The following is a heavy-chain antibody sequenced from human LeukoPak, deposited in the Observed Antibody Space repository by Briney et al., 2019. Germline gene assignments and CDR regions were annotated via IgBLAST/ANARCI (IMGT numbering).Heavy chain of an antibody. Sequence: GGSLRLSCAASGFTFSSYAMSWVRQAPGKGLEWVSAISGSGGSTYYADSVKGRFTISRDNSKNTLYPQMNSLRAEDTAVYYCAKGQATFLEWLSTGDYWGQGTLVTVSS. CDR1: GFTFSSYA. D-gene: IGHD3-3*01. CDR3: AKGQATFLEWLSTGDY. J-gene: IGHJ4*02. V-gene: IGHV3-23*01. CDR2: ISGSGGST.